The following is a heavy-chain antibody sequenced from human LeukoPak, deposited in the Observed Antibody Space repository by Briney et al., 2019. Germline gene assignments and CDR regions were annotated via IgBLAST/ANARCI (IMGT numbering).Heavy chain of an antibody. CDR1: GFTVSSNY. Sequence: PGRSLRLSCAASGFTVSSNYMSWVRQAPGKGLEWVSIIYAGGYTYYADSVKDRFTISRDNSKNTLYLQMNSLTAEDTAVYYCAQNFYDSSGLYFDYWGQGTLVTVSS. J-gene: IGHJ4*02. D-gene: IGHD3-22*01. CDR2: IYAGGYT. CDR3: AQNFYDSSGLYFDY. V-gene: IGHV3-66*01.